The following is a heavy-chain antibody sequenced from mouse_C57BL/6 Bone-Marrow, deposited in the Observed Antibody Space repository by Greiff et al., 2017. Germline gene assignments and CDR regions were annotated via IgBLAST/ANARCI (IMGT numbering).Heavy chain of an antibody. J-gene: IGHJ3*01. D-gene: IGHD1-1*01. V-gene: IGHV2-9-1*01. Sequence: VKLHQSGPGLVAPSQSLSITCTVSGFSLTSYAISWVRQPPGKGLEWLGVIWTGGGTNYNSAPKSGLGTWTEHPKSQVFIKMNSLQTDDTARYYCARNWGIYYYASFAYWGQGTLLTVSA. CDR1: GFSLTSYA. CDR3: ARNWGIYYYASFAY. CDR2: IWTGGGT.